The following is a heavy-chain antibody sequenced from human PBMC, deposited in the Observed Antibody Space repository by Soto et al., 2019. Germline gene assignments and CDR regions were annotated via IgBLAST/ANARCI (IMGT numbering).Heavy chain of an antibody. D-gene: IGHD1-7*01. V-gene: IGHV6-1*01. CDR2: TYYGSRWYN. J-gene: IGHJ6*03. Sequence: SQTHSLTCALSGDSVCRTSAAWYRIRQYPSRGLEWLGRTYYGSRWYNDYAVSVRSRITVNPDTSKNQFSLHLNSVTPEDTAVYYGAGTTSLQWYYMDVWDKGTSVPVFS. CDR1: GDSVCRTSAA. CDR3: AGTTSLQWYYMDV.